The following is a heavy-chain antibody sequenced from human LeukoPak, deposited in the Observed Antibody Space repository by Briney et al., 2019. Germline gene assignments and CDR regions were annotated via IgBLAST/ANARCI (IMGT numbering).Heavy chain of an antibody. CDR1: GVNFSCYA. D-gene: IGHD2-2*01. V-gene: IGHV3-64D*06. CDR2: ISSNGGST. J-gene: IGHJ4*02. Sequence: GGSLRLSCSTSGVNFSCYAILCVRQAPGKGLEYVSAISSNGGSTYYADSVKGRFTISRDNSKNTLYLQMSSLRAEDTAVYYCVNAYCSSTSCYEDNWGQGTLVTVSS. CDR3: VNAYCSSTSCYEDN.